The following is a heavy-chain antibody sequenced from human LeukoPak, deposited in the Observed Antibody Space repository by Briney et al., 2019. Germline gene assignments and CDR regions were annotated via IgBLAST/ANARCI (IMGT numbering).Heavy chain of an antibody. Sequence: PGGYLRLSCAASGFTFSSYAMSWVRQAPGKGLEWVSAISGSGGSTYYADSVKGRFTISRDNSKNTLYLQMNSLRAEDTAVYYCAKWRGPAAYSFYFDYWGQGTLVTVSS. J-gene: IGHJ4*02. CDR2: ISGSGGST. D-gene: IGHD2-2*01. V-gene: IGHV3-23*01. CDR1: GFTFSSYA. CDR3: AKWRGPAAYSFYFDY.